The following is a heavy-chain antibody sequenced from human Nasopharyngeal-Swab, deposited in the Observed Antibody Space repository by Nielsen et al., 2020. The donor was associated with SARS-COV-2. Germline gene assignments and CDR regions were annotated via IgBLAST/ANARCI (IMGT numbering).Heavy chain of an antibody. J-gene: IGHJ4*02. CDR3: ARDSYTNGLVKTF. V-gene: IGHV3-11*04. CDR1: GFIFSDYY. D-gene: IGHD4-11*01. CDR2: ISTSGTTI. Sequence: GESLKISCAASGFIFSDYYMSWVRQAPGKGLEWVSYISTSGTTIYYADSVKGRFTISRDNAKNPLYLQMNSLRAEDTAVYYCARDSYTNGLVKTFWGQGTLVTVSS.